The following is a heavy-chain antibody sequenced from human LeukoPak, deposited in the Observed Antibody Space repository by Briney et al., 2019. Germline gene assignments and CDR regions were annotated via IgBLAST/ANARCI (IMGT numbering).Heavy chain of an antibody. CDR2: INHSGST. J-gene: IGHJ4*02. V-gene: IGHV4-34*01. CDR1: GGSFSGYY. D-gene: IGHD6-19*01. CDR3: ARDKGIAVAGLDY. Sequence: PSETLSLTCAVYGGSFSGYYWSWIRQPPGKGLEWIGEINHSGSTNYNPSLKSRVTISVDTSKNQFSLKLSSVTAADTAVYYCARDKGIAVAGLDYWGQGTLVTVSS.